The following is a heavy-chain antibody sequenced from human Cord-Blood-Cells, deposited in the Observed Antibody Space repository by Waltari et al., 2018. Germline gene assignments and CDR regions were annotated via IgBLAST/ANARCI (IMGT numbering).Heavy chain of an antibody. CDR1: GYTFTGYY. V-gene: IGHV1-2*04. CDR2: INPNSGGT. J-gene: IGHJ4*02. CDR3: ARDTGATRFDY. Sequence: QVQLVQSGAEVKKPGASVKVSCKASGYTFTGYYLHWVRQAPGQGLEWMGWINPNSGGTNYAQKLQGWVTMTRDTSISTAYMELSRLRSDDTAVYYCARDTGATRFDYWGQGTLVTVSS. D-gene: IGHD1-26*01.